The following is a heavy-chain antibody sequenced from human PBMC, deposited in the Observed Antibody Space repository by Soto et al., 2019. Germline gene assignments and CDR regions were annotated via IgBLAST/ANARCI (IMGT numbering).Heavy chain of an antibody. Sequence: EVQLVESGGGLVKPGGSLRLSCAVSGITFSNAWMTWVRLAPGKGLEWVGLIKSKADGGIIDYAAPVKGRFAISRDDSKNTLYLQMNSLKTEDTAVYYCTTAFEWGQGTLVTVSS. J-gene: IGHJ4*02. V-gene: IGHV3-15*01. CDR3: TTAFE. CDR2: IKSKADGGII. CDR1: GITFSNAW.